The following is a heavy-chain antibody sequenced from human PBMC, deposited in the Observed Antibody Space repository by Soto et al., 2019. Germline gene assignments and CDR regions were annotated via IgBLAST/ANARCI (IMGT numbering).Heavy chain of an antibody. CDR2: IYYSGST. J-gene: IGHJ4*02. Sequence: QVQLQESGPGLVKPSQTLSLTCTVSGGSISSGGYYWSWIRQHPGKGLEWIGYIYYSGSTYYNPSLQSRVTITVDTSKNQFALKLSSVTAADTAVYYCARAPLTYDYGDYEPEGPTTPFDYWGQGTLVTVSS. CDR1: GGSISSGGYY. V-gene: IGHV4-31*03. D-gene: IGHD4-17*01. CDR3: ARAPLTYDYGDYEPEGPTTPFDY.